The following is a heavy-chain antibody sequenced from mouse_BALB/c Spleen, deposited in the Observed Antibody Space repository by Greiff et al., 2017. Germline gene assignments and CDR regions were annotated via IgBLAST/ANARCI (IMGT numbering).Heavy chain of an antibody. D-gene: IGHD1-1*01. CDR2: IWGGGST. Sequence: VKLVESGPGLVAPSQCLSITCTVSGFSLSSYSVHWVRQPPGKGLEWLGMIWGGGSTDYNSALKSRLSISKDNSKCQVFLKMNSLQTDDTAMYYCAGNYYDRSCGFAYWGQGTLVTVSA. V-gene: IGHV2-6-4*01. CDR3: AGNYYDRSCGFAY. CDR1: GFSLSSYS. J-gene: IGHJ3*01.